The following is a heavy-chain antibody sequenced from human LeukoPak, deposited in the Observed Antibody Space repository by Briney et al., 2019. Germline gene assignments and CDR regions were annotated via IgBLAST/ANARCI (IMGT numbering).Heavy chain of an antibody. CDR2: IYASGST. CDR1: GVSISTGSSY. J-gene: IGHJ2*01. Sequence: PSQTLSLTCTVSGVSISTGSSYWTWIRQPAGKGLEWIGRIYASGSTNYNPSLKRRVTMSVDTSKKQFSLKLSSVTAADTAMYYCVREGGITAAGTLYCYFDLWGRGTLVTVSS. V-gene: IGHV4-61*02. D-gene: IGHD6-13*01. CDR3: VREGGITAAGTLYCYFDL.